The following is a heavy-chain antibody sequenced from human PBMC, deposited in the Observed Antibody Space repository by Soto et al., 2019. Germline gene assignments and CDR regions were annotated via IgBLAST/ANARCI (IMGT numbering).Heavy chain of an antibody. Sequence: SETLSLTCAVYGGSFSGYYWSWIRQPPGKGLEWIGEINHSGSTNYNPSLKSRVTISGDTSKNQFSLKLSSVTAADTAVYYCARGYIVATIALFDYWGQGTLVTVSS. J-gene: IGHJ4*02. CDR2: INHSGST. V-gene: IGHV4-34*01. CDR1: GGSFSGYY. D-gene: IGHD5-12*01. CDR3: ARGYIVATIALFDY.